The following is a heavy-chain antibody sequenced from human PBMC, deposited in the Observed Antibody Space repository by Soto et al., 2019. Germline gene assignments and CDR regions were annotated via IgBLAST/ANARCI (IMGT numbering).Heavy chain of an antibody. Sequence: WGSLRLSCVASGFTFSDYAMTWFRQSPGKGLEWVATISATGGNIEYTDSLKGRFTISRDNSKNTLYLQLNGLTSDDTAVHYCAKVAGGLGYFDLWGRGTLVTVSS. D-gene: IGHD3-16*01. CDR3: AKVAGGLGYFDL. CDR1: GFTFSDYA. V-gene: IGHV3-23*01. J-gene: IGHJ2*01. CDR2: ISATGGNI.